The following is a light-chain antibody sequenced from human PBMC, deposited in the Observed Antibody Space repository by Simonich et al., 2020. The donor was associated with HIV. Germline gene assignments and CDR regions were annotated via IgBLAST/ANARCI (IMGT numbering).Light chain of an antibody. CDR1: SSDVGSSNL. CDR3: SSYTSSSTVV. CDR2: VVP. Sequence: QSALTQPASVSGSPGQSITISCTGTSSDVGSSNLVSWYQQHPGKAPKLIIYVVPNRPSGVSNRFSGSKSGNTASLTISGLQAEDEADYHCSSYTSSSTVVFAGGTKVTVL. V-gene: IGLV2-14*02. J-gene: IGLJ2*01.